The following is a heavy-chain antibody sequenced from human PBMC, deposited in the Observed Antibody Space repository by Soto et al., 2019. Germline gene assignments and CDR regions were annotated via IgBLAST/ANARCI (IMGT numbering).Heavy chain of an antibody. Sequence: PGGSLRLSCAASDFSLSPYWMHWVRQVPGRGLEWVARLSSDGFGAAYADSVKGRFFISRDIARNTLSLQMNSLRADDTAVYYCARGLGGPDYWGRGTSVTVSS. J-gene: IGHJ4*02. D-gene: IGHD3-16*01. CDR2: LSSDGFGA. CDR1: DFSLSPYW. CDR3: ARGLGGPDY. V-gene: IGHV3-74*03.